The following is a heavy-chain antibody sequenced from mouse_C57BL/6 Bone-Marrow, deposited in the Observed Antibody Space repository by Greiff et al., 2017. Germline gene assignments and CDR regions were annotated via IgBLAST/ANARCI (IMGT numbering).Heavy chain of an antibody. CDR3: ARNGGSSSYWYFDV. D-gene: IGHD1-1*01. J-gene: IGHJ1*03. V-gene: IGHV5-6*01. CDR1: GFSFSSYG. Sequence: EVQVVESGGDLVKPGGSLKLSCAASGFSFSSYGLSWVRQTPDKRLEWVATICSGGSYTYYPDTVKGRFTISRDNAKNTLYLQMSSLKYEDTAMYSCARNGGSSSYWYFDVWGTGTTVTVSS. CDR2: ICSGGSYT.